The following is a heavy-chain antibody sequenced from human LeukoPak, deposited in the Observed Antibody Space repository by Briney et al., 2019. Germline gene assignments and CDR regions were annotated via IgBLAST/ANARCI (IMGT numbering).Heavy chain of an antibody. CDR3: ARAGRGYSYGNAPDY. CDR2: IYYNENT. V-gene: IGHV4-39*01. CDR1: GGSISSSRNY. J-gene: IGHJ4*02. Sequence: SETLSLTCTVSGGSISSSRNYWGWIRQPPGKGLEWIGSIYYNENTYYNPSLKSRVTVSVDTSKNQFSLKLSSVAATDTAVYYCARAGRGYSYGNAPDYWGQGTLVTVSS. D-gene: IGHD5-18*01.